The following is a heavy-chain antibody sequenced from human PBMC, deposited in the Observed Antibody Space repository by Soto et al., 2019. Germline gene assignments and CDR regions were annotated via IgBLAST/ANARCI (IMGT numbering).Heavy chain of an antibody. CDR3: ARAVRYFDWADWYDA. CDR1: GGSIRSYY. CDR2: IHYTGST. Sequence: SATLSLTSTGSGGSIRSYYWSWIRQPPGKELDWIGYIHYTGSTNYNPSPRSRITISVDTSKNQFSLKLSSLTAADTAVYYCARAVRYFDWADWYDAWAQGSMVPVSS. V-gene: IGHV4-59*01. D-gene: IGHD3-9*01. J-gene: IGHJ5*02.